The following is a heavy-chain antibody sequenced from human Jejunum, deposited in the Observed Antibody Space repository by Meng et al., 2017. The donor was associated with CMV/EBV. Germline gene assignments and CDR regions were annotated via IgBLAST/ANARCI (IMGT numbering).Heavy chain of an antibody. Sequence: SSAMHGVRQAPGKGLEWVAVISYDGSNKYYADSVKGRFTLSRDNSKSTLYLQMNSLTAEDTALYYCAREDWSGYYSYSLGGLDVWGQGTTVTVSS. CDR2: ISYDGSNK. J-gene: IGHJ6*02. V-gene: IGHV3-30*04. CDR1: SSA. CDR3: AREDWSGYYSYSLGGLDV. D-gene: IGHD3-3*01.